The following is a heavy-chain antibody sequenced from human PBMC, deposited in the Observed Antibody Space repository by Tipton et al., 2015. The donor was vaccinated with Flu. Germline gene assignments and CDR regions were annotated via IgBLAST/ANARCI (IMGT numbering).Heavy chain of an antibody. J-gene: IGHJ3*02. D-gene: IGHD5-24*01. CDR1: GGSISSGSYY. Sequence: TLSLTCTVSGGSISSGSYYWTWIRQPAGKGLEWIGRVHPSGSTNYNPSPKSRVTISVDTSKNQFSLTLTSVTAADTAVYYCARPRRQFSDNAFDIWGQGTMVTVSS. CDR2: VHPSGST. CDR3: ARPRRQFSDNAFDI. V-gene: IGHV4-61*02.